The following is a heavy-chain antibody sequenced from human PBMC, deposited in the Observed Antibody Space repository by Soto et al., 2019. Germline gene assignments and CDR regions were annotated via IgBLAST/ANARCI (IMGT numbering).Heavy chain of an antibody. CDR3: AREALSVAARYYYYYGMDV. D-gene: IGHD6-6*01. CDR1: GYTFTSYG. CDR2: ISAYNGNT. V-gene: IGHV1-18*04. Sequence: QVQLVQSGAEVKKPGASVKVSCKASGYTFTSYGISWVRQAPGQGLEWMGWISAYNGNTNYAQKFQGRVTMTRDTSISTAYMELSRLRSDDTAVYYCAREALSVAARYYYYYGMDVWGQGTTVTVSS. J-gene: IGHJ6*02.